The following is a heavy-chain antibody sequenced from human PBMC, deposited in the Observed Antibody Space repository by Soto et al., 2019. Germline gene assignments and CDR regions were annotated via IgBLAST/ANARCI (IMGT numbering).Heavy chain of an antibody. CDR1: GYTFNSYG. CDR2: ISAHNGNT. V-gene: IGHV1-18*01. Sequence: QVHLVQSGAEVRKPGASLKVSCKAYGYTFNSYGITWVRQAPGQGLEWMGWISAHNGNTDYAQKLQGRVIVTRDTSTSTAYMELRSLISDDTAVYYCARGRYGDYWGQGALVTVSS. CDR3: ARGRYGDY. D-gene: IGHD1-1*01. J-gene: IGHJ4*02.